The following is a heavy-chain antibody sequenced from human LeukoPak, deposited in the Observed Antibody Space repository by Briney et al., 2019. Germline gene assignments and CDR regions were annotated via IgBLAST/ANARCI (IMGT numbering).Heavy chain of an antibody. CDR1: GFAFRDYT. CDR3: ARDRAHYDFWSGFL. CDR2: ISKSGTYI. D-gene: IGHD3-3*01. J-gene: IGHJ4*02. Sequence: GGSLRLSCAASGFAFRDYTMNWVRQAPGKGLGWVSAISKSGTYIKYADSVKGRFTVSRDNAKNSLFLQMNSLRAEDTAVYYCARDRAHYDFWSGFLWGQGTLVTVSS. V-gene: IGHV3-21*01.